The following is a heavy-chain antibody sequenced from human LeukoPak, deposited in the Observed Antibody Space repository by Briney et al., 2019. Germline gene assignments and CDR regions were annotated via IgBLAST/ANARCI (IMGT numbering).Heavy chain of an antibody. CDR3: ARDWSMTTLDY. CDR2: MNPNGGGT. CDR1: GYTFIGYY. V-gene: IGHV1-2*06. Sequence: ASLKVSCKASGYTFIGYYMHWVRQAPGQGLEWMGRMNPNGGGTDYAQKFQGRVTMTRDTSISTAYLEFSSLRSDDTAVYYCARDWSMTTLDYWGQGTLVTVSS. D-gene: IGHD4-17*01. J-gene: IGHJ4*02.